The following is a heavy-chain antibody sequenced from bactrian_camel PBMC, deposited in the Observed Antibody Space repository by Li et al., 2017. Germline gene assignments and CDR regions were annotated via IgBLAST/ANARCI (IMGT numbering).Heavy chain of an antibody. Sequence: HVQLVESGGGSVQAGGSLRLSCVASAYSFRSGCMGWFRQAPGKEREGVAAIYAGGESTYYSDSVKGRFTISQDNAKKTLFLQMNSLKAEDTAMYYCAADGVLQGLGTWSPRYWGQGTQVTVS. CDR2: IYAGGEST. CDR3: AADGVLQGLGTWSPRY. CDR1: AYSFRSGC. D-gene: IGHD5*01. V-gene: IGHV3S1*01. J-gene: IGHJ4*01.